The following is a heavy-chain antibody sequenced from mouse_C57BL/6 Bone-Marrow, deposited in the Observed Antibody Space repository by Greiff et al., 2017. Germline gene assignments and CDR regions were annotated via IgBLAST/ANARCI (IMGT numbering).Heavy chain of an antibody. J-gene: IGHJ3*01. CDR2: INPSSGYT. D-gene: IGHD2-1*01. CDR3: ATGGNYAWFAY. V-gene: IGHV1-7*01. Sequence: QVQLKQSGAELAKPGASVKLSCKASGYTFTSYWMHWVKQRPGRGLEWIGYINPSSGYTKYNQKFKDKATLTADKSSSTAYMQLSSLTYGDSAVYYCATGGNYAWFAYWGQGTLVTVSA. CDR1: GYTFTSYW.